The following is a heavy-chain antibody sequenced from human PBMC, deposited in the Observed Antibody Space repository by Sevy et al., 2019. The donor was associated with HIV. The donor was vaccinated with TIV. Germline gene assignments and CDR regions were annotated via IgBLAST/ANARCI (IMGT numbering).Heavy chain of an antibody. CDR1: GGSLNSYF. V-gene: IGHV4-59*12. CDR3: ASQPSVYGDSLVFDS. D-gene: IGHD4-17*01. Sequence: SETLSLTCTVSGGSLNSYFWSWIRQPPGRGLEWVGYNYYSGTTNYSPSLKSRVTMSVDTSQRQFSLRLNSVTAADAAVYYCASQPSVYGDSLVFDSWGQGALVTVSS. J-gene: IGHJ4*02. CDR2: NYYSGTT.